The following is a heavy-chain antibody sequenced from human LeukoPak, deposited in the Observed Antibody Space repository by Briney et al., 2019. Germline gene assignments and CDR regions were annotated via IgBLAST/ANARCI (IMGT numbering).Heavy chain of an antibody. J-gene: IGHJ4*02. CDR3: AKDFAGSGWYTYSPDY. V-gene: IGHV3-7*03. CDR2: IKEHGGET. Sequence: PGGSLRLSCAASGFTFSTFWMSWVRQPPGKGLELVANIKEHGGETYYLDSVKGRFTISRDNAKDSLYLQMNSLRAEDTALYYCAKDFAGSGWYTYSPDYWGQGTLVTVSS. CDR1: GFTFSTFW. D-gene: IGHD6-19*01.